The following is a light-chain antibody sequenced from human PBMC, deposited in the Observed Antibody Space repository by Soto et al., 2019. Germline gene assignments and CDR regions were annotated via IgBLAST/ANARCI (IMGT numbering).Light chain of an antibody. CDR3: SSYTSSTTDV. J-gene: IGLJ1*01. Sequence: SVLTQPASVSGSPGQSITISCTGTSSDVGRYNFVSWYQQHPGKAPKLMIYDVSNRPSGVSNRFSGSKSDNTASLTISGLQAEDEADYYCSSYTSSTTDVFGTGTKPTVL. CDR2: DVS. V-gene: IGLV2-14*01. CDR1: SSDVGRYNF.